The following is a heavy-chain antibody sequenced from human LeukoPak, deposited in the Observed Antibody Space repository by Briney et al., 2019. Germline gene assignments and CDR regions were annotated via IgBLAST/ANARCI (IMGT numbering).Heavy chain of an antibody. D-gene: IGHD4-17*01. CDR2: MNPNSGNT. CDR1: GYTFTSYD. J-gene: IGHJ2*01. Sequence: ASVKVSCKASGYTFTSYDINWVRQATGQGLEWMGWMNPNSGNTGYAQKFQGRVTMTRNTSISTAYMELSSLRSEDTAVYYCARVGTVTRYFDLWGRGTLVTVSS. CDR3: ARVGTVTRYFDL. V-gene: IGHV1-8*01.